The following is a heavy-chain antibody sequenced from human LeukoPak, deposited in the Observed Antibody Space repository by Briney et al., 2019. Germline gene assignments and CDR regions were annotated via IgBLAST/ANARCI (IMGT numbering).Heavy chain of an antibody. V-gene: IGHV3-74*01. J-gene: IGHJ5*02. Sequence: GRSLRLSCAASGFTFSGFWMHWVRQAPGKGLGWVSCISFDGSDATYADSVKGRFTISRDNAKNTLHLQMDSLTVEDTAVYYCAVSNWMDPWGQGTLVTVSS. CDR2: ISFDGSDA. CDR1: GFTFSGFW. CDR3: AVSNWMDP.